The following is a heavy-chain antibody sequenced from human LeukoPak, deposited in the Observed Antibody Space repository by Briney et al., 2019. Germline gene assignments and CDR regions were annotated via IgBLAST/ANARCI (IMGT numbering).Heavy chain of an antibody. J-gene: IGHJ4*02. CDR3: ARGSSASTYANIDF. D-gene: IGHD2-2*01. CDR2: ISGSGGGT. Sequence: GGSLRLSCAASGFTFTSYAMSWVHQAPGQGLEWVSVISGSGGGTYYADSVKGRFTISRDNAKNTLDLQMNSLRAEDTAVYYCARGSSASTYANIDFWGQGTLVTVSS. CDR1: GFTFTSYA. V-gene: IGHV3-23*01.